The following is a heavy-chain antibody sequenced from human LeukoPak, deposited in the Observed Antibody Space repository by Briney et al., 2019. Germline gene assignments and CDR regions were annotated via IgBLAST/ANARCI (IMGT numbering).Heavy chain of an antibody. CDR1: GFTFSSYS. CDR3: ATEVGYCSSTSCYNRFDY. CDR2: ISSSSSYI. J-gene: IGHJ4*02. D-gene: IGHD2-2*02. Sequence: GGSLRLSCAASGFTFSSYSMNWVRQAPGKGLEWVSSISSSSSYIYYADSVKGRFTISRDNAKNSLYLQMNSLRAEDTAAYYCATEVGYCSSTSCYNRFDYWGQGTLVTVSS. V-gene: IGHV3-21*01.